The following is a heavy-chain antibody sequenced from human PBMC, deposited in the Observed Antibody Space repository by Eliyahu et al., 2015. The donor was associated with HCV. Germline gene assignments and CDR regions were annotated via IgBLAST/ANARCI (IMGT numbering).Heavy chain of an antibody. V-gene: IGHV4-38-2*02. CDR3: ARGGPGTTWKTVFEY. Sequence: QVQLQESGPGLVKPSETLSLTCTVSGYSISSGYYWGWIRQPPGKGLEWIGSIYHSGGTYYNPSLKSRVTISVDTSKNQFSLKLSSVTAADTALYYCARGGPGTTWKTVFEYWGQGTLVTVSS. CDR1: GYSISSGYY. D-gene: IGHD2/OR15-2a*01. J-gene: IGHJ4*02. CDR2: IYHSGGT.